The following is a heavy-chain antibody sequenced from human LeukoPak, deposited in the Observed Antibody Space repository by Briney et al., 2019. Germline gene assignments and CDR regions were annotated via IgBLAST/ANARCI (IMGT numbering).Heavy chain of an antibody. CDR3: ARDRAANQDWVEFDP. CDR1: GFTFSSYA. D-gene: IGHD3/OR15-3a*01. CDR2: IRDSGEA. J-gene: IGHJ5*02. Sequence: PGGSLRLSCAASGFTFSSYAMSWVRQAPGKGLEWVGRIRDSGEAFYADFARGRFAISRDESENTLYLQMNSLRVEDTAVYFCARDRAANQDWVEFDPWGQGTPVIVSS. V-gene: IGHV3-23*01.